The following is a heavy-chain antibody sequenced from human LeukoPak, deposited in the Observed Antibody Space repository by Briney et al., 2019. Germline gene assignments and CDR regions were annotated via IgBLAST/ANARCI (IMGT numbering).Heavy chain of an antibody. Sequence: GGSLRLSCAASGFTFDDYAMHWVRQAPGKGLEWVSLISWDGGSTYYADSVKGRFTISRDNSKNSLYLQMNSLRAEDTALYYCAKPGLKWGIAAALPDYWGQGTLVTVSS. CDR1: GFTFDDYA. CDR2: ISWDGGST. D-gene: IGHD6-13*01. J-gene: IGHJ4*02. V-gene: IGHV3-43D*03. CDR3: AKPGLKWGIAAALPDY.